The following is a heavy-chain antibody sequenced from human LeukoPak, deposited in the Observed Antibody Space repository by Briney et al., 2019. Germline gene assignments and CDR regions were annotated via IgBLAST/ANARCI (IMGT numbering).Heavy chain of an antibody. CDR1: GFTFDDYA. D-gene: IGHD3-10*01. V-gene: IGHV3-9*01. J-gene: IGHJ4*02. Sequence: PGGSLRLSCTASGFTFDDYAMHWVRHVPGKGLEWVSGITWNSGGTGYADSVKGRFTISRDNAKNSLYLQMNSLRAEDTAVYYCARDSSGSGSYGGTDYWGQGTLVTVSS. CDR2: ITWNSGGT. CDR3: ARDSSGSGSYGGTDY.